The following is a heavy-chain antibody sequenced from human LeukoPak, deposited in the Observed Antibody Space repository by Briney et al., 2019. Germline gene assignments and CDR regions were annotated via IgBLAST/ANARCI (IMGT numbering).Heavy chain of an antibody. D-gene: IGHD3-22*01. CDR3: ARLGSGSASPLFDY. CDR1: GDSISSYY. V-gene: IGHV4-59*01. CDR2: MYNSKTT. J-gene: IGHJ4*02. Sequence: SETLSLTCSVSGDSISSYYWSWIRQPPGKGLEWIGYMYNSKTTNYNPPLKSRVTISLDTSKNQCSLKLGSVTAADTAVYYCARLGSGSASPLFDYWGQGTLVTVSS.